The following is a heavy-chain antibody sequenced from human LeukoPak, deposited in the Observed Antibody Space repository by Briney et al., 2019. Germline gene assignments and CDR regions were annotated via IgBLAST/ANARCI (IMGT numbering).Heavy chain of an antibody. CDR1: GFTFTSYP. CDR2: ISSNGGST. V-gene: IGHV3-64*01. CDR3: ARAVAAPGYCYYMDV. D-gene: IGHD6-25*01. Sequence: GGSLRLSCAASGFTFTSYPMHWVRQAPGKGLEYVSAISSNGGSTYYAHSVKGRFTISRDNSKNTLYLQMGSLRAEDMAVYYCARAVAAPGYCYYMDVWGKGTTVTVSS. J-gene: IGHJ6*03.